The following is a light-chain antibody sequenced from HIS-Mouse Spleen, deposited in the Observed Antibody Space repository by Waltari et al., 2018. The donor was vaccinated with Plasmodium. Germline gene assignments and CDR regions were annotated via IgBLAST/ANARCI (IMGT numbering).Light chain of an antibody. V-gene: IGKV3-15*01. J-gene: IGKJ3*01. Sequence: EIVMTQSPATLSVSPGERATLPCRASQSVSSNLAWYQQKPGQAPRLLIDGASTRATGIPARFSGSGSGTEFTLTISSLQSEEFAVYYCQQYNNWSFTFGPGTKVDIK. CDR1: QSVSSN. CDR2: GAS. CDR3: QQYNNWSFT.